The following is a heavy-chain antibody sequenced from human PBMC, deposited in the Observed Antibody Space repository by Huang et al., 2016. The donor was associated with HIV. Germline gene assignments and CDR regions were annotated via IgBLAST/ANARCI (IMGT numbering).Heavy chain of an antibody. CDR2: ISSSSSYI. V-gene: IGHV3-21*01. J-gene: IGHJ4*02. CDR1: GFTFSSYS. Sequence: EVQLVESGGNLVKPGGSLRLSCAASGFTFSSYSMNWVRQAPGKGLEWGSSISSSSSYIYYADSVKGRFTISRDNAKNSLYLQMSSLRAEDTAVYYCATAPPYYYDSSGYYYGQDYWGQGTLVTVSS. CDR3: ATAPPYYYDSSGYYYGQDY. D-gene: IGHD3-22*01.